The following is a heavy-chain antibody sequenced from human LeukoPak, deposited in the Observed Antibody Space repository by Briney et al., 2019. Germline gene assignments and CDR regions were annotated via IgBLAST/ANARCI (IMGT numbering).Heavy chain of an antibody. D-gene: IGHD3-16*01. CDR2: IHYSGRT. CDR1: DGSISGGGYY. V-gene: IGHV4-31*03. CDR3: ARDRYGGKDDKYYYGVDV. J-gene: IGHJ6*02. Sequence: PSETLSLTCNVSDGSISGGGYYWSWIRQPPGKGLEWIGYIHYSGRTYYNPSLKSRLTIAIYTSENQFSLNLRSVTAADTAVYYCARDRYGGKDDKYYYGVDVWGQGTTVTVSS.